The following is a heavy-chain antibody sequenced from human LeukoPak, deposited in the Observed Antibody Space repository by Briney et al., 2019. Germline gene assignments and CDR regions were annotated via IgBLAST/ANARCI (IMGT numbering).Heavy chain of an antibody. V-gene: IGHV3-30*04. CDR1: GFTFSSYA. Sequence: GGSLRLSCAASGFTFSSYAMHWVRQAPGKGLEWVAAISYDGSNKYYADSVKGRFTISRDNSKNTLYLQMNSLRAEDTAVYYCASPIAAAGGFDPWGQGTLVTVSS. CDR3: ASPIAAAGGFDP. CDR2: ISYDGSNK. J-gene: IGHJ5*02. D-gene: IGHD6-13*01.